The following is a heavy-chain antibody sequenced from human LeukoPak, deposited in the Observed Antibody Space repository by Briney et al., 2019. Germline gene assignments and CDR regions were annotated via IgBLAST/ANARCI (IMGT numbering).Heavy chain of an antibody. D-gene: IGHD6-19*01. CDR2: INHSGST. J-gene: IGHJ3*02. V-gene: IGHV4-34*01. Sequence: SETLSLTCAVYGGSFSGYYWSWIRQPPGKGLEWIGEINHSGSTNYNPSLKSRVTISVDTSKNQLSLKLSSVTAADTAVYYCARHAAYAYSSGWRLRAFDIWGQGTMVTVSS. CDR3: ARHAAYAYSSGWRLRAFDI. CDR1: GGSFSGYY.